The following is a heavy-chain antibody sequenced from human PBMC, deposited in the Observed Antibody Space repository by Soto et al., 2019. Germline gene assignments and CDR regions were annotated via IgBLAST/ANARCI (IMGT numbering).Heavy chain of an antibody. V-gene: IGHV3-48*01. Sequence: EVQLVESGGALVQPGGSLRLSCAASGFTFSSYNMNWVRQAPGKGLEWVSHISSSSRTIYYADSVKGRFAISRDNAKNSLYLQMNSLRAEDTAVYYCARNGYNSTYYYGLDVWGQGTTVTVSS. CDR3: ARNGYNSTYYYGLDV. CDR1: GFTFSSYN. CDR2: ISSSSRTI. J-gene: IGHJ6*02. D-gene: IGHD5-12*01.